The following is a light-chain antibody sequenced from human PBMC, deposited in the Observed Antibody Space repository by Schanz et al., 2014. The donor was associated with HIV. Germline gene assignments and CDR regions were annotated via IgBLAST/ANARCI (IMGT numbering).Light chain of an antibody. CDR3: LQYDDESYT. Sequence: DIQMTQSPSTLSASVGDRVTITCRASQTIYSWLAWYQQKPGRAPNLLIYQASTLETGVPLRFSGSGSGTEFTLTISSLQPDDFATYYCLQYDDESYTFGQGTKLEIK. CDR2: QAS. V-gene: IGKV1-5*03. CDR1: QTIYSW. J-gene: IGKJ2*01.